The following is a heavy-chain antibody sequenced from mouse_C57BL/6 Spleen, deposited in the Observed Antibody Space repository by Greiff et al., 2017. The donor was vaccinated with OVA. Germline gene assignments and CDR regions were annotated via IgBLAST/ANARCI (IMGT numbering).Heavy chain of an antibody. CDR3: ARQGYYGRSGFAY. Sequence: VQRVESGPGLVAPSQSLSITCTVSGFAFTSYGVHWVRQPPGKGLEWLVVNWSDGSTTYNSALKSRLSISKDNSKSQVFLNMNSLQTDDTAMYYCARQGYYGRSGFAYWGQGTLVTVSA. D-gene: IGHD1-1*01. CDR2: NWSDGST. J-gene: IGHJ3*01. CDR1: GFAFTSYG. V-gene: IGHV2-6-1*01.